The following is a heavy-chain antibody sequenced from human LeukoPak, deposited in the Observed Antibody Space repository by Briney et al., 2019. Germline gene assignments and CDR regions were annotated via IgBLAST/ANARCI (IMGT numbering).Heavy chain of an antibody. CDR1: GFTFSNYW. V-gene: IGHV3-7*01. CDR3: ARDILTGSQSRFQH. D-gene: IGHD3-9*01. Sequence: PGGSLRLSCEGSGFTFSNYWMGWVRQAPGKGLQWVANIKTDGSEKYYVDSVKGRFTISRDNAKNSLYLQMNSLRAEDTAVYYCARDILTGSQSRFQHWGQGTLVTVSS. J-gene: IGHJ1*01. CDR2: IKTDGSEK.